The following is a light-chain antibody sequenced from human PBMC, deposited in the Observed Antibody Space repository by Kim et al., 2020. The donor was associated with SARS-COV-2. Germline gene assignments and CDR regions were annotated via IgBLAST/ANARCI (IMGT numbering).Light chain of an antibody. CDR1: QSINND. CDR2: AAS. CDR3: QQGLETPLT. V-gene: IGKV1-39*01. J-gene: IGKJ4*01. Sequence: ASVGDRITITCRTSQSINNDLNWYQQKPGKAPQLLIYAASTLQSGVPSRLSGSGSGTDFTLTISNLQPEDFATYFCQQGLETPLTFGGGTKVDIK.